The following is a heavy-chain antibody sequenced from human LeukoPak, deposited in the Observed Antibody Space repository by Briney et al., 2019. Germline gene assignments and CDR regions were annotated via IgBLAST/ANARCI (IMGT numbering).Heavy chain of an antibody. CDR1: GFTFSSYS. V-gene: IGHV3-21*01. J-gene: IGHJ4*02. CDR2: ISSSSSYI. CDR3: ARETIAARVLG. D-gene: IGHD6-6*01. Sequence: GESLKISCAASGFTFSSYSMNWVRQAPGKGLEWVSSISSSSSYIYYADSVKGRFTISRDNAKNSLYLQMNSLRAEDTAVYYCARETIAARVLGWGQGTLVTVSS.